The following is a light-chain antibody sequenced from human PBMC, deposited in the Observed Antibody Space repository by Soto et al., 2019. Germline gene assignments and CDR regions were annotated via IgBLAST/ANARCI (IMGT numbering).Light chain of an antibody. CDR1: SSDVGGYNY. CDR3: SSYTSSSTLL. J-gene: IGLJ1*01. V-gene: IGLV2-14*04. Sequence: TENSSDVGGYNYVSWYQQHPGKAPKLMIYDVNNRPSGVSNRFSGSKSGNTASLTISGLQAEDEADYYCSSYTSSSTLLFGTGSKSP. CDR2: DVN.